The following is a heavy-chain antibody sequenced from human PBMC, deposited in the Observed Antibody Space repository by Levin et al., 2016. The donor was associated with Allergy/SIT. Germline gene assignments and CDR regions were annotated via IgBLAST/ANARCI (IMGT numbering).Heavy chain of an antibody. CDR3: ARHNYFETSGPPDY. CDR2: IYYSGST. J-gene: IGHJ4*02. V-gene: IGHV4-39*01. CDR1: GGSISSSSYY. Sequence: SETLSLTCTVSGGSISSSSYYWGWIRQPPGKGLEWIGYIYYSGSTYYNPSLERRVTISVDTSKKQFSLKLSSVTAADTAVYYCARHNYFETSGPPDYWGQGTLVTVSS. D-gene: IGHD3-22*01.